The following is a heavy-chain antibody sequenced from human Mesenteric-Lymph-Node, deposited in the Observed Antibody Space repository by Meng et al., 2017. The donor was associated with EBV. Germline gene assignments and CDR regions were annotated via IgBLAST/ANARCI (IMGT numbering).Heavy chain of an antibody. CDR3: ARGNTVTNPLDS. D-gene: IGHD4-17*01. Sequence: QGQLGQCGAWVKNPWVLVKFSCEASGYSFSEYDINWVRQATGQGLEWMGWMNPISGNTAYARKFLGIVTMTRDTSTGTAYMELSSLRSEDAAVYYCARGNTVTNPLDSWGQGTLVTVSS. CDR2: MNPISGNT. CDR1: GYSFSEYD. V-gene: IGHV1-8*01. J-gene: IGHJ4*02.